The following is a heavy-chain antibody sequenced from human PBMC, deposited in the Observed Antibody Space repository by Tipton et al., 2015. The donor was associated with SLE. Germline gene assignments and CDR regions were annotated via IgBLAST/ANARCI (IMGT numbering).Heavy chain of an antibody. CDR3: AREKSPYSTSSHFYAMDV. J-gene: IGHJ6*02. V-gene: IGHV4-39*07. CDR1: GGSINTRSYY. CDR2: IYYSGST. D-gene: IGHD6-6*01. Sequence: TLSLTCTVSGGSINTRSYYWGWIRQPPGKGLEWIANIYYSGSTYYNPSLKSRVTISIDASENQFSLNLNSVTAADSAVYYCAREKSPYSTSSHFYAMDVWGQGTTVTVSS.